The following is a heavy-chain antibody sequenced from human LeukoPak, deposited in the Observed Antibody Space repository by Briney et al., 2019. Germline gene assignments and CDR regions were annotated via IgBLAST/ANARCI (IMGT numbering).Heavy chain of an antibody. CDR1: AYTFTVYF. CDR3: ARGTSSHCSGGSCYSTRDYYFDY. J-gene: IGHJ4*02. V-gene: IGHV1-2*02. D-gene: IGHD2-15*01. Sequence: AAVTVSFTASAYTFTVYFIHWVRQAPGQGGEWMGWINPNSGGTNYAQKFQGRVTMTRDTSISTAYMELSRLRSDDTAVYYCARGTSSHCSGGSCYSTRDYYFDYWGQGTLVTVSS. CDR2: INPNSGGT.